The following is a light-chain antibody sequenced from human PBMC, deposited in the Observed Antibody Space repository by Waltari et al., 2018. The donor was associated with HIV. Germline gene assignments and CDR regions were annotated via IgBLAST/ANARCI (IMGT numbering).Light chain of an antibody. Sequence: QSALTQPASVSGSPGQSITISCTGTSSDVGGSNYVSWYQQHPGKAPKRMIYEVSNRPSGVSNRFSGSKSGNTASLTISGLQAEDEADYYCSSYTSSSTWVFGGGTKLTVL. CDR2: EVS. V-gene: IGLV2-14*01. CDR3: SSYTSSSTWV. J-gene: IGLJ3*02. CDR1: SSDVGGSNY.